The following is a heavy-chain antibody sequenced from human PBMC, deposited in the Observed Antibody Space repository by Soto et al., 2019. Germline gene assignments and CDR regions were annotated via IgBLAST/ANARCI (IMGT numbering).Heavy chain of an antibody. CDR2: IGTAGDT. CDR3: ARGHYYGSGSYLREYYYGMDV. CDR1: GFTFSSYD. D-gene: IGHD3-10*01. Sequence: PGESLKISCAASGFTFSSYDMHWVRQATGKGLEWVSAIGTAGDTYYPGSVKGRFTISRENAKNSLYLQMNSLRAGDTAVYYCARGHYYGSGSYLREYYYGMDVWGQGTTVTVSS. J-gene: IGHJ6*02. V-gene: IGHV3-13*04.